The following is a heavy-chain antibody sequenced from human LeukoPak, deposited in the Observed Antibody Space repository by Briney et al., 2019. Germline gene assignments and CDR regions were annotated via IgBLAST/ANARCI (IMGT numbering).Heavy chain of an antibody. CDR2: IYNSGNT. Sequence: GGSLRLSCAASGFTVSTNYMTCVRQAPGKGLECVSVIYNSGNTYYADSVKGRFTISRDSSKNTLFLQMNSLRAEDTAVYYCARVSYGDWGQGTLVTVSS. CDR1: GFTVSTNY. J-gene: IGHJ4*02. CDR3: ARVSYGD. D-gene: IGHD2/OR15-2a*01. V-gene: IGHV3-53*01.